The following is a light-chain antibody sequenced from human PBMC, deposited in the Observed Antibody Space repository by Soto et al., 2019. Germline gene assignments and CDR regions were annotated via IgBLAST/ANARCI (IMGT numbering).Light chain of an antibody. J-gene: IGLJ2*01. CDR2: SNN. V-gene: IGLV1-44*01. CDR3: AAWEDSLNGVV. Sequence: QSVLTQPPSASGTPGQRVTISCSGSSSNIGSNTVNWYQQLPGTAHKLLIYSNNQRPSGVPDRCSGSKSGTSASLAISGLQSEDEADYYCAAWEDSLNGVVFGGGTKLTVL. CDR1: SSNIGSNT.